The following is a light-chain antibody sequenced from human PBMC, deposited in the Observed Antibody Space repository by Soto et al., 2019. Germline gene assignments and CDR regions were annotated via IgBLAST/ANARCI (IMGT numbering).Light chain of an antibody. J-gene: IGKJ1*01. V-gene: IGKV3-20*01. CDR1: QSVSTSN. CDR3: QQYDNSVWT. Sequence: EVVMTQSLVAVSLSQGERVTLSCMASQSVSTSNLAWYQQRPGQAPRLLIYGASRRATGIPDRFSGSGSGTDFTLTISRLEPEDLAVYYCQQYDNSVWTFGQGTKVDIK. CDR2: GAS.